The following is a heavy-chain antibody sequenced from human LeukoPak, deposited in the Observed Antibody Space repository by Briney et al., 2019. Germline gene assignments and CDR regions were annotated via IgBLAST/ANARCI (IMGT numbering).Heavy chain of an antibody. D-gene: IGHD2-15*01. CDR3: ARSRWDY. CDR2: ISWNSGSI. Sequence: GGSLRLSCAASGFTFDDYAMHWVRQAPGKGLEWVSGISWNSGSIGYADSVKGRFTISRDNAKNTLYLQMNSLRAEDTAVYYCARSRWDYWGQGTLVTVSS. J-gene: IGHJ4*02. V-gene: IGHV3-9*01. CDR1: GFTFDDYA.